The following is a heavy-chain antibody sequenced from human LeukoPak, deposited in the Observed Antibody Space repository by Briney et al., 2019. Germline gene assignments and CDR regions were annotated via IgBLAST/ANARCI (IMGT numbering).Heavy chain of an antibody. J-gene: IGHJ4*02. D-gene: IGHD1-1*01. Sequence: ASVKVSCKASGYTFTGYYVHWVRQAPGQGLEWMGWINPNSGGTKYAEKFQGGVTMPRDTPISTAYMELSRLRSDDTAVFYCARDHGNDNFDYWAQGTLVTVSS. CDR1: GYTFTGYY. CDR2: INPNSGGT. V-gene: IGHV1-2*02. CDR3: ARDHGNDNFDY.